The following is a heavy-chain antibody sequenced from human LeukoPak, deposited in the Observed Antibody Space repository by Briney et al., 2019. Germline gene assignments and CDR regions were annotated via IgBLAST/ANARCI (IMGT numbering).Heavy chain of an antibody. CDR1: GYTFTNYW. D-gene: IGHD3-22*01. J-gene: IGHJ3*01. Sequence: GESLKISCKGSGYTFTNYWIGWVRRMPGKGLEWMGIIYPGDSDTRYSPSFQGQVTISADKSINTAYLQWSSLKASDTAMYYCARSPISYYYDSSGGHDAFDVWGQGTLVTVSS. V-gene: IGHV5-51*01. CDR3: ARSPISYYYDSSGGHDAFDV. CDR2: IYPGDSDT.